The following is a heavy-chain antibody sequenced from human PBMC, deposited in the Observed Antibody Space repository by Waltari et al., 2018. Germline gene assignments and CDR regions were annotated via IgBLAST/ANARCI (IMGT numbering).Heavy chain of an antibody. Sequence: QVQLQPWGAGLLKPSETLSLTCAVYGGSFSGYYWSWIRQPPGKGLEWIGEINHSGSTNYNPSLKSRVTISVDTSKNQFSLKLSSVTAADTAVYYCASSVGVVTDAFDIWGQGTMVTVSS. CDR3: ASSVGVVTDAFDI. J-gene: IGHJ3*02. V-gene: IGHV4-34*01. D-gene: IGHD3-3*01. CDR2: INHSGST. CDR1: GGSFSGYY.